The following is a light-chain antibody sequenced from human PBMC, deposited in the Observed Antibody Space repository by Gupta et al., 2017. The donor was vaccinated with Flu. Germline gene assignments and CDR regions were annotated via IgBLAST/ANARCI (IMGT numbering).Light chain of an antibody. Sequence: VTISCSGSSSNIGSNTLNWYQRVPGMAPKLLIYGNNQRPSGVPGRFSGSKYGTSASLAINGLQSEDEADYYCVAWYDSLNVHYVFGTGTKVTVL. CDR2: GNN. CDR1: SSNIGSNT. J-gene: IGLJ1*01. V-gene: IGLV1-44*01. CDR3: VAWYDSLNVHYV.